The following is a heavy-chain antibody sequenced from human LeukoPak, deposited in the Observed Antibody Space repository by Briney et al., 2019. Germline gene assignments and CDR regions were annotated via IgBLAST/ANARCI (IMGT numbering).Heavy chain of an antibody. CDR3: ARGKDHNSGSLDY. D-gene: IGHD6-19*01. CDR1: GFTFSSYA. V-gene: IGHV3-23*01. Sequence: PGGSLRLSCAASGFTFSSYAMSWVRQAPGKGLEWVSAISGSGGTIYYADSVRGRFTISRDNSRNTVYLQMNSLRAEDTAVYYCARGKDHNSGSLDYWGQGTLVTVSS. J-gene: IGHJ4*02. CDR2: ISGSGGTI.